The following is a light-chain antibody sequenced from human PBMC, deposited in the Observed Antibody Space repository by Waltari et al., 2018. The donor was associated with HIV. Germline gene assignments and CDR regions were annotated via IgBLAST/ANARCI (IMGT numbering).Light chain of an antibody. Sequence: QSVLTQPPSASGTLGQGVTISCFGSSSNIGTNTVNWYQHLPGVAPKLIIFRNHQRPSGVPDRFSGSQSGTSAFLTITGLLPGDEATYYCAAWDASLHVVFGGGTQLTVL. CDR2: RNH. CDR1: SSNIGTNT. CDR3: AAWDASLHVV. J-gene: IGLJ2*01. V-gene: IGLV1-44*01.